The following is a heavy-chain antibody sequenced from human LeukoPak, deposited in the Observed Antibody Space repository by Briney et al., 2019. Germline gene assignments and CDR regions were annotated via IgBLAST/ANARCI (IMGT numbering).Heavy chain of an antibody. CDR1: GFTVSNNF. CDR2: IYSGGTT. CDR3: AKTGGPWD. D-gene: IGHD3-10*01. V-gene: IGHV3-53*01. J-gene: IGHJ4*02. Sequence: GGSLGLSCAASGFTVSNNFLTWVRQAPGKGLEWVSVIYSGGTTYYADSVKGRFTISRDTSRNTLYLQMNSLRAEDTAVYYCAKTGGPWDWGQGTLVIVSS.